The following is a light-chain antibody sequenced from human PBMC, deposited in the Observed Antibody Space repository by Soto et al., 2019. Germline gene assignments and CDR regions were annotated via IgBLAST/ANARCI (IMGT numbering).Light chain of an antibody. CDR1: QSVSSSY. CDR2: AAS. CDR3: QQYGRPPWT. J-gene: IGKJ1*01. V-gene: IGKV3-20*01. Sequence: ESVRTQSPGTLSFSPGEGATLSCRASQSVSSSYLAWYQQKPGQAPRLLIYAASSRATGVPDRFSGSGSGTDFTLTISRLEPEDFAVYFCQQYGRPPWTFGQGTKVDIK.